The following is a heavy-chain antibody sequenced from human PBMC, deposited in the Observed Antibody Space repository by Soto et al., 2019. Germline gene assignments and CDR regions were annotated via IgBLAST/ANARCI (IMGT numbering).Heavy chain of an antibody. Sequence: QVQLQESGPGLVKPSQTLSLTCTVSGGSISSGDYYWSWIRQPPGKGLEWIGYIYYSGSTYYNQSLKCRVTISVEASNDQFSLKLSAVTAAHTAVYYCASLHSRRGFDPWGQGTLVTVSS. J-gene: IGHJ5*02. CDR2: IYYSGST. D-gene: IGHD1-26*01. CDR3: ASLHSRRGFDP. CDR1: GGSISSGDYY. V-gene: IGHV4-30-4*01.